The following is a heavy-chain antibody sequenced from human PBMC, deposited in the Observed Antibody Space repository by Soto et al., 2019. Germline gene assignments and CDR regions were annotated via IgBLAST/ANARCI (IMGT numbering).Heavy chain of an antibody. D-gene: IGHD1-26*01. V-gene: IGHV4-61*03. CDR1: GGSVSSETHV. CDR3: AREDMSGTYYFDS. J-gene: IGHJ4*02. CDR2: IYHSGIT. Sequence: QVQLQESGPGVVRSSETLSLTCAVFGGSVSSETHVWSWNRQPPGKGLEWIGYIYHSGITNSNPSHKGRLTISVDKSTNHFSLSLASVTAADTAIYYCAREDMSGTYYFDSWGQGTRVTVSS.